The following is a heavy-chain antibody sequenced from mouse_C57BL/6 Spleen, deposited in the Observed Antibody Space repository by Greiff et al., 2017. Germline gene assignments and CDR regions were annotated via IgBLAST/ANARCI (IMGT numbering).Heavy chain of an antibody. CDR2: IHPNSGST. CDR1: GYTFTSYW. CDR3: ARGSIGAWFTY. J-gene: IGHJ3*01. D-gene: IGHD2-10*02. Sequence: QVQLQQPGAELVKPGASVKLSCKASGYTFTSYWMHWVKQRPGQGLEWIGMIHPNSGSTNYNEKFKGKATLTVDKSSSTAYMQLSSLTSEDSAVYYCARGSIGAWFTYWGQGTLVTVSA. V-gene: IGHV1-64*01.